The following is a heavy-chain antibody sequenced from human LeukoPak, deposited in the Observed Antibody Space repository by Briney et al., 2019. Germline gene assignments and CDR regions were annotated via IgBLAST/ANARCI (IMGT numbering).Heavy chain of an antibody. D-gene: IGHD4-17*01. CDR2: ISRSSSTI. CDR1: GFTFSSYS. Sequence: GGSLRLSCAASGFTFSSYSMNWVRQAPGKGLEWVSYISRSSSTIYYADSVKGRFTISRDNAKNSLYLQMNSLRAEDTAVYYCARDLVVLGDPGDYWGQGTLVTVSS. J-gene: IGHJ4*02. CDR3: ARDLVVLGDPGDY. V-gene: IGHV3-48*01.